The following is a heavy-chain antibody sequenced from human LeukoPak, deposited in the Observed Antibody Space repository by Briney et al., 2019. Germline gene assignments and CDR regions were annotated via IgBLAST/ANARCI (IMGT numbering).Heavy chain of an antibody. V-gene: IGHV3-7*01. CDR3: ARHLDWKFDY. D-gene: IGHD1-1*01. Sequence: GGSLRLSCAPSGFTFSTYWMTWVRQAPGKGLEWVANIKQDGSEEYYVDSVKGRFTISKDNAKNSLYLQMNRLRVEDTAVYYCARHLDWKFDYWGQGTLVTVSS. CDR1: GFTFSTYW. CDR2: IKQDGSEE. J-gene: IGHJ4*02.